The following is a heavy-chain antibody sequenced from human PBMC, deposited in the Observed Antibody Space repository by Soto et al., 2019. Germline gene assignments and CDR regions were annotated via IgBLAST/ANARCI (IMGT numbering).Heavy chain of an antibody. CDR3: TTYTYGSSTD. D-gene: IGHD1-26*01. CDR2: IQRKPDGGTT. V-gene: IGHV3-15*01. Sequence: EVQLVESGGGLVKPGGSLRLSCAASGFSISNAWMTWVRQAPGKGLEWVGRIQRKPDGGTTEYAAPVKGRFTISRDDSKNTLYLQMNSLKTEQTAGYYCTTYTYGSSTDCGQGTLVTVSA. J-gene: IGHJ4*02. CDR1: GFSISNAW.